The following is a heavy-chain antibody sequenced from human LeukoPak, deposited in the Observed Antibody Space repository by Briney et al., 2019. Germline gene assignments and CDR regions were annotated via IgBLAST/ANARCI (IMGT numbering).Heavy chain of an antibody. D-gene: IGHD3-16*02. CDR2: FDPEDGGT. CDR3: ATWTQGYDYVWGSYRSPTYYFDY. J-gene: IGHJ4*02. CDR1: GYTLTELS. Sequence: GASVKVSCKVSGYTLTELSMHWVRQAPGKGLEWMGGFDPEDGGTIYAQKFQGRVTMTEDTSTDTAYMELSSLRSEDTAVYYCATWTQGYDYVWGSYRSPTYYFDYWGQGTLVTVSS. V-gene: IGHV1-24*01.